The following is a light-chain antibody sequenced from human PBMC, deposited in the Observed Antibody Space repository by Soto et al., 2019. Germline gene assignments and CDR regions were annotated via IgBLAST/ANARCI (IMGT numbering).Light chain of an antibody. Sequence: DIQMTQSASSLSASFGDRVTITWKASQDISNYLNWYQQKTGKAPKLLIYDASNLETGVPSRFSGSGSGTDFTFTISSLQPEDIATYYCQQYDNLPLTFGGGTKVDIK. J-gene: IGKJ4*01. V-gene: IGKV1-33*01. CDR2: DAS. CDR1: QDISNY. CDR3: QQYDNLPLT.